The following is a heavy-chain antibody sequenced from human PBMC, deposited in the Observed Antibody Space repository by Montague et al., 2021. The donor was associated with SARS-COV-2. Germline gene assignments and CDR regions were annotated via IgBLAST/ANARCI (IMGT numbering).Heavy chain of an antibody. CDR2: VYYSGST. V-gene: IGHV4-39*01. J-gene: IGHJ5*02. CDR1: GDSIRSSGYY. CDR3: ARLGFVELWLYLGWFDP. Sequence: SETLSLTCSVSGDSIRSSGYYWGWNRQPPGKGLEWIGSVYYSGSTNYNPSLKSRATMPVDTSKNQFSLELRSVTAADTAVYYCARLGFVELWLYLGWFDPWGQGTLVTVSS. D-gene: IGHD3-16*02.